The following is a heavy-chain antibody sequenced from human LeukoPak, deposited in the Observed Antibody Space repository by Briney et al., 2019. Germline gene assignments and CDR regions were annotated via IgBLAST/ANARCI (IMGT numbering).Heavy chain of an antibody. CDR1: GFTVSNNY. V-gene: IGHV3-53*01. J-gene: IGHJ4*02. CDR3: AKGNNEWLLPFDY. CDR2: IFSGGGT. Sequence: GGSLRLSCAASGFTVSNNYMSWVRQAPGKGLESVSLIFSGGGTYYADSVKGRFTISRDNPKNTLYLQMNTLRAEDTAVYYCAKGNNEWLLPFDYWGQGTLVTVSS. D-gene: IGHD3-22*01.